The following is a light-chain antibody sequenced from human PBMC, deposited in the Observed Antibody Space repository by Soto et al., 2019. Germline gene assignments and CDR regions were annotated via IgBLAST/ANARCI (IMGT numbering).Light chain of an antibody. V-gene: IGKV1-5*03. CDR3: XXXGSSSPWT. CDR1: QSISSW. CDR2: KAS. J-gene: IGKJ1*01. Sequence: DIQMTQSPSTLSASVGDRVTITCRASQSISSWLAWYQQKPGRAPKLLIYKASSLETGVPSRFSGSGSGTEFTLIISSLQPDDFAXXYXXXXGSSSPWTFGQGTKVEIK.